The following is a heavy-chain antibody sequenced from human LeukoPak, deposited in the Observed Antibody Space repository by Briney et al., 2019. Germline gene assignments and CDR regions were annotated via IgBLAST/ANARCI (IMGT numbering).Heavy chain of an antibody. CDR3: ARILRYFDWLFDY. D-gene: IGHD3-9*01. CDR1: GGSISSYY. CDR2: IYYSGST. Sequence: PSETLSLTCTVSGGSISSYYWSWIRQPPGKGLEWIGYIYYSGSTNYNPSLKSRVTISVDTSKNQFSLKLSSVTAADTAVYYCARILRYFDWLFDYWGLGTLVTVSS. J-gene: IGHJ4*02. V-gene: IGHV4-59*01.